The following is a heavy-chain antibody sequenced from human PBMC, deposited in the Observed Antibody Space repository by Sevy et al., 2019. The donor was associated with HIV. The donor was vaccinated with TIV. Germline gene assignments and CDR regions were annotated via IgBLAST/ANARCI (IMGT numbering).Heavy chain of an antibody. CDR2: INHSGST. CDR3: ARGRGDYVWGSYRRFPGYMDV. J-gene: IGHJ6*03. D-gene: IGHD3-16*02. CDR1: GGSFSGYY. Sequence: SETLSLTCAVYGGSFSGYYWSWIRQPPGKGLEWIGEINHSGSTNYNPSLKSRVTISVDTSKNQFSLKLSSVTAADTAVYYCARGRGDYVWGSYRRFPGYMDVWGKGTTVTVSS. V-gene: IGHV4-34*01.